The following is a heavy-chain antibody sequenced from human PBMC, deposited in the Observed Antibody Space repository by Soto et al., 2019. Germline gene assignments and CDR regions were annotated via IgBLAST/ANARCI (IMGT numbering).Heavy chain of an antibody. CDR3: ARSYCSGGSCHGAFDI. D-gene: IGHD2-15*01. CDR2: INPNSGGT. V-gene: IGHV1-2*04. CDR1: GYTFTGYY. J-gene: IGHJ3*02. Sequence: GASVKVSCKASGYTFTGYYMHWVRQAPGQGLEWMGWINPNSGGTNYAQKFQGWVTMTRDTSISTAYMELSRLRSDDTAAYYCARSYCSGGSCHGAFDIWGQGTMVTVSS.